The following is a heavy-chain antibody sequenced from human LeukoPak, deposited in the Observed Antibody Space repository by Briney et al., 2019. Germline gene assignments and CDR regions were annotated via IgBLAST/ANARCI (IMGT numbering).Heavy chain of an antibody. D-gene: IGHD2-2*02. CDR2: INHSGST. V-gene: IGHV4-34*01. Sequence: SETLSLTGAGYGGSFSGYYWRWLRQPPGKGLVWSGEINHSGSTNYNPSLKSRVTISVDTSKNQFSLKLSSVTDAETAVYYCARRGGYCSSTSCYTGGLYYFDYWGQGTLVTVSS. J-gene: IGHJ4*02. CDR3: ARRGGYCSSTSCYTGGLYYFDY. CDR1: GGSFSGYY.